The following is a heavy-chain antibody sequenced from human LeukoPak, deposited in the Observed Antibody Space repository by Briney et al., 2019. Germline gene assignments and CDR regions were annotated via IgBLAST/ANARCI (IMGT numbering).Heavy chain of an antibody. J-gene: IGHJ3*02. CDR2: INHSGST. D-gene: IGHD3-22*01. V-gene: IGHV4-34*01. CDR3: ARVPRLSLYYYDSSGTWAFDI. Sequence: PSETLSLTCAVYGGSFSGYYWSWIRQPPGKGLEWIGEINHSGSTNYNPSLKSRVTISVDKSKNQFSLKLSSVTAADTAVYYCARVPRLSLYYYDSSGTWAFDIWGQGTMVTVSS. CDR1: GGSFSGYY.